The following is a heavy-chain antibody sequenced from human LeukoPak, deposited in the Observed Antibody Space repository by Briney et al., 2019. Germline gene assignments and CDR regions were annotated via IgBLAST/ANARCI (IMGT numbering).Heavy chain of an antibody. V-gene: IGHV3-74*01. CDR2: INSEGGST. CDR3: AKRADYGGNSYDY. J-gene: IGHJ4*02. CDR1: GFTFSSYW. D-gene: IGHD4-23*01. Sequence: GGSLRLSCAASGFTFSSYWMHWVRQAPGKGLLWVSRINSEGGSTSYADSVKGRFTISRDNAKNTLFLQMNSLRADDTGVYYCAKRADYGGNSYDYWGQGTLVTVSS.